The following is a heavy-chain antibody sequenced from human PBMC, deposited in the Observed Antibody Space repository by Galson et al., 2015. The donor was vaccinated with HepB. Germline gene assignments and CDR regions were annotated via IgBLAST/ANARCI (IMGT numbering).Heavy chain of an antibody. CDR2: IIPILGIA. D-gene: IGHD1-20*01. V-gene: IGHV1-69*04. CDR1: GGTFSSYT. Sequence: SVKVSCKASGGTFSSYTISWVRQAPGQGLEWVGRIIPILGIANYAQKFQGRVTITADKSTSTAYMELSSLRSEDTAVYYCARDRTGITGTGSYWFDPWGQGTLVTVSS. CDR3: ARDRTGITGTGSYWFDP. J-gene: IGHJ5*02.